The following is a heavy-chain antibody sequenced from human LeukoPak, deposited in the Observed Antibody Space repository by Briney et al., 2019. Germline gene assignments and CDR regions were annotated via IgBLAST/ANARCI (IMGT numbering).Heavy chain of an antibody. CDR2: ISAYNGNT. J-gene: IGHJ6*02. CDR3: AGPGYCSSTSCYGYYYGMDV. D-gene: IGHD2-2*01. Sequence: SVKVSCTASGYTFTSYGISWVRQAPGQGLEWMGWISAYNGNTNYAQKLQGRVTMTTDTSTSTAYMELRSLRSDDTAVYYCAGPGYCSSTSCYGYYYGMDVWGQGTTVTVSS. V-gene: IGHV1-18*01. CDR1: GYTFTSYG.